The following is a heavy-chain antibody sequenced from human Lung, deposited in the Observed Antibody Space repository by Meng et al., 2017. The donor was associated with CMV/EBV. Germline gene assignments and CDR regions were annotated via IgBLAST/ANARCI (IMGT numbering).Heavy chain of an antibody. Sequence: GGSLRLXCAASGFTFSRYTMNWVRQAPGKGPEWVSSISSSSIHIYYADSTKGRFTISRDNAKKSLYLQMNSLRAEDTAVYYCARGRGYCSSTNCYQNFDYWXHGTLVTVSS. V-gene: IGHV3-21*01. CDR1: GFTFSRYT. J-gene: IGHJ4*01. CDR2: ISSSSIHI. D-gene: IGHD2-2*01. CDR3: ARGRGYCSSTNCYQNFDY.